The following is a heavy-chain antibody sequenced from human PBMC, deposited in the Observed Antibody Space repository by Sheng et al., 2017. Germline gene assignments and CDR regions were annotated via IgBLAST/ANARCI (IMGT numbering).Heavy chain of an antibody. Sequence: QVQLVESGGGVVQPRRSLRLSCIASGFTFSNYGMHWVRQAPGKGLEWVAVIWHDGSHQYYADSVKGRFTISRDNSKNTVYLQMNSLRGEDTAVYFCVRGNVGATSGMGVWGQGTTVTVSS. CDR2: IWHDGSHQ. CDR3: VRGNVGATSGMGV. CDR1: GFTFSNYG. V-gene: IGHV3-33*01. D-gene: IGHD1-26*01. J-gene: IGHJ6*02.